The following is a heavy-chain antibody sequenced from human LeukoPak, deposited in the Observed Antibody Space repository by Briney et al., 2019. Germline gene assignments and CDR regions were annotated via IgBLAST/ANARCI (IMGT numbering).Heavy chain of an antibody. CDR1: GFTVSRSY. J-gene: IGHJ3*02. V-gene: IGHV3-53*01. D-gene: IGHD3-16*01. CDR3: ARDLGGPFDI. Sequence: GGSLRLSCAASGFTVSRSYMNWVRQAPGKGLEWVSVIYSSGNTYYADSVKGRFTISRDNSKNTLYLQMNSLRAEDTAVYYCARDLGGPFDIWGQGTMVTVSS. CDR2: IYSSGNT.